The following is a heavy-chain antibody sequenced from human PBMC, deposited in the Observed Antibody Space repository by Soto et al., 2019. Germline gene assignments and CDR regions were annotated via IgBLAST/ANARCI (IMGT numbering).Heavy chain of an antibody. J-gene: IGHJ4*02. Sequence: SETLSLTCAVSGGYISGGYYSWSWIRQPPGKGLEWIGFIYNSGSTYYNSSLKSRVTTSVDRSKNHFFLNLTSVTAADTAVYYCARGDTMILYLDYWGQGTLVTVSS. CDR2: IYNSGST. V-gene: IGHV4-30-2*01. D-gene: IGHD3-22*01. CDR1: GGYISGGYYS. CDR3: ARGDTMILYLDY.